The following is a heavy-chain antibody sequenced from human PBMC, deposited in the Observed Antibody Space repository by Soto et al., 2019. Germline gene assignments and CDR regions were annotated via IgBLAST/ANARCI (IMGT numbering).Heavy chain of an antibody. V-gene: IGHV4-30-2*01. CDR3: ARTLRNSENWFDP. Sequence: TLSLTCAVSGGSISSGGYSWSWIRQPPGKGLEWIGYIYHSGSTYYNPSLKSRVTISVDRSKNQFSLKLSSVTAADTAVYYCARTLRNSENWFDPWGQGTLVTVSS. J-gene: IGHJ5*02. D-gene: IGHD4-17*01. CDR1: GGSISSGGYS. CDR2: IYHSGST.